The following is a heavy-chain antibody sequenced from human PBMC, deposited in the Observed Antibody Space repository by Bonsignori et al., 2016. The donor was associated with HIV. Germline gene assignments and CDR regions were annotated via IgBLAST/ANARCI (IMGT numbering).Heavy chain of an antibody. V-gene: IGHV1-69*10. CDR3: ARGRRFLEWPRDYYYYMDV. Sequence: WVRQAPGQGLEWMGGIIPILGIANYAQKFQGRVTITADKSTSTAYMELSSLRSEDTAVYYCARGRRFLEWPRDYYYYMDVWGKGTTVTVSS. CDR2: IIPILGIA. D-gene: IGHD3-3*01. J-gene: IGHJ6*03.